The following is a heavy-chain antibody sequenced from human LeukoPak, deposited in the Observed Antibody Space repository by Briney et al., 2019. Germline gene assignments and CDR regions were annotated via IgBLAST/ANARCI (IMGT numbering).Heavy chain of an antibody. D-gene: IGHD6-19*01. CDR1: GGSLSSYY. Sequence: SETLSLTCTVSGGSLSSYYWSWIRQPPGKGLEGIGYIYYGRSTNYNPSLKSRVTISVDTSNNQFSLKLSSVTAADTAVYYCARAGSGGYYYGMDVWGQGTTVTVSS. CDR2: IYYGRST. V-gene: IGHV4-59*01. J-gene: IGHJ6*02. CDR3: ARAGSGGYYYGMDV.